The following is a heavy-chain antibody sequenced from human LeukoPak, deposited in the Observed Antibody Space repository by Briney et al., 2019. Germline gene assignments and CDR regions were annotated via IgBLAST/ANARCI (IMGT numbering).Heavy chain of an antibody. Sequence: ASVKVSCKASGYTFTGYYMHWVRQAPGQGLEWMGWINPNSGGTNYAQKLQGRVTMTTDTSTSTAYMELRSLRSDDTAVYYCARIAAAGYYYCYYMDVWGKGTTVTISS. CDR2: INPNSGGT. CDR1: GYTFTGYY. D-gene: IGHD6-13*01. V-gene: IGHV1-2*02. CDR3: ARIAAAGYYYCYYMDV. J-gene: IGHJ6*03.